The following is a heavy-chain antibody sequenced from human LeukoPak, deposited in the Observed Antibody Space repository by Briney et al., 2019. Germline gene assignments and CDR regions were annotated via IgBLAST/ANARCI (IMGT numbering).Heavy chain of an antibody. CDR2: TYYRSKLYN. J-gene: IGHJ4*02. CDR1: GDSVSSNSAG. V-gene: IGHV6-1*01. CDR3: TRGGGALNC. Sequence: SQTLSLTCAISGDSVSSNSAGWNWIRQSPSRGLEWLGRTYYRSKLYNDYALSVKGRITINPDTSKNQFSLQLNSVTPEDTAVYYCTRGGGALNCWGQGILVTVSS. D-gene: IGHD3-16*01.